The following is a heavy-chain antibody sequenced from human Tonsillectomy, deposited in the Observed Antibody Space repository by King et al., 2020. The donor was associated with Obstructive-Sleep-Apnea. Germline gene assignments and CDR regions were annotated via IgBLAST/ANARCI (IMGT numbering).Heavy chain of an antibody. J-gene: IGHJ4*02. CDR2: IKQDGSEK. CDR3: ARVLLWFGELTY. CDR1: GFTFSSYW. D-gene: IGHD3-10*01. V-gene: IGHV3-7*01. Sequence: VQLVESGGALVQPGGSLRLSCATSGFTFSSYWMTWVRQAPGKGLEWVANIKQDGSEKYYADSVKGRFILSRDNAQNSLYLQMDSLGAGDTAVYYCARVLLWFGELTYWGQGTLVTVSS.